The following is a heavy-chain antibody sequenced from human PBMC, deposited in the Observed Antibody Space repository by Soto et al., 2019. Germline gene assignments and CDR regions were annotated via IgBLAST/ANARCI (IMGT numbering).Heavy chain of an antibody. CDR1: GFTFSSYA. CDR2: ISGSGGST. V-gene: IGHV3-23*01. CDR3: AKDRDGRREGSGSYSDFDY. D-gene: IGHD3-10*01. Sequence: EVQLLESGGGLVQPGGSLRLSCAASGFTFSSYAMSWVRQAPGKGLEWVSAISGSGGSTYYADSVKGRFTISRDNSKNTLYLQMNSLRAEDTAVYYCAKDRDGRREGSGSYSDFDYWGQGTLVTVSS. J-gene: IGHJ4*02.